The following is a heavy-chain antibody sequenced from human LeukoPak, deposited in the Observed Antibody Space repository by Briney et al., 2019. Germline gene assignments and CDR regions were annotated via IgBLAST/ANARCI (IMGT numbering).Heavy chain of an antibody. V-gene: IGHV4-59*01. CDR1: GGSISSYY. Sequence: SETLSLTCTVSGGSISSYYWSWIRQPAGKGLEWIGYIYYSGSTNYNPSLKSRVTISVDTSKNQFSLKLSSVTAADTAVYYCARDRITYYDILTGHYYYYGMAVWGQGTTVTVSS. CDR3: ARDRITYYDILTGHYYYYGMAV. D-gene: IGHD3-9*01. J-gene: IGHJ6*02. CDR2: IYYSGST.